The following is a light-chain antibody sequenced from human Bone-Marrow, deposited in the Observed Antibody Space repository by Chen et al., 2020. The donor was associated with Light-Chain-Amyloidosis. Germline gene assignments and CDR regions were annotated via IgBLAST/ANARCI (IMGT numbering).Light chain of an antibody. CDR1: QNIDTY. CDR2: QAS. V-gene: IGKV1-5*03. J-gene: IGKJ2*04. CDR3: KEFKSHDMCN. Sequence: DIQMTQSPSTLSASVGDRVTITCRASQNIDTYLAWYQHKPGKAPKLLIYQASSLESGVPLRFSGSASETECTHTISSLQPDDFATYFCKEFKSHDMCNFGQGTKLEIK.